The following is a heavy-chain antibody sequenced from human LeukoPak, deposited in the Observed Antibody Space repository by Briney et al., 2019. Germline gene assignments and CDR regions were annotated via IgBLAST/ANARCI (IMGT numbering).Heavy chain of an antibody. CDR1: GYSFTGYY. CDR2: FDPEDGET. V-gene: IGHV1-24*01. Sequence: ASVKVSCKASGYSFTGYYMHWVRQAPGKGLEWMGGFDPEDGETIYAQKFQGRVTMTEDTSTDTAYMELSSLRSEDTAVYYCATDLFGRVTMIVSPSFQHWGQGTLVTVSS. J-gene: IGHJ1*01. CDR3: ATDLFGRVTMIVSPSFQH. D-gene: IGHD3-22*01.